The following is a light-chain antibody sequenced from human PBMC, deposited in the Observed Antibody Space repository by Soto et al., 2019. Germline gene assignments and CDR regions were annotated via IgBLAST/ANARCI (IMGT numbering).Light chain of an antibody. V-gene: IGLV1-40*01. CDR2: GNN. CDR1: SSNIGAGHD. Sequence: QSVLTQPPSVSGAPGQRITISCTGSSSNIGAGHDVHWYQQFPGTAPQLLIFGNNNRPSGVPDRFAGSKSGTSASLAITGLQAEDEAEFYCQSYDSSLSAYVFGTGTKLTVL. J-gene: IGLJ1*01. CDR3: QSYDSSLSAYV.